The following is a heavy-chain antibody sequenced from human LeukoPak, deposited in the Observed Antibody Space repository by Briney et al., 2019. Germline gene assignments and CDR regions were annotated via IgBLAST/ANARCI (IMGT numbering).Heavy chain of an antibody. D-gene: IGHD1-1*01. J-gene: IGHJ3*02. V-gene: IGHV3-30-3*01. CDR1: GFTFSSYA. CDR2: ISYDGSNK. Sequence: GGSLRLSCAASGFTFSSYAMHWVRQDPGKGLEWVAVISYDGSNKYYADSVKGRFTISRDNSKNTLYLQMNSLRAEDTAVYYCARGNAHAFDIWGQGTMVTVSS. CDR3: ARGNAHAFDI.